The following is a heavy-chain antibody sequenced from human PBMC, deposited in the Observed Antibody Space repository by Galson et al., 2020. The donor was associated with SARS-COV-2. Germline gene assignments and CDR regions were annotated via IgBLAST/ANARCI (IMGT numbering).Heavy chain of an antibody. CDR3: ARQNESRSGSYFDY. Sequence: SQTLSLTCTVSGGSISSSSYYWGWIRQPPGKGLEWIGSIYYSGSTYYNPSLKSRVTISVDTSKNQFSLKLSSVTAADTAVYYCARQNESRSGSYFDYWCQGTLVTVSS. CDR1: GGSISSSSYY. J-gene: IGHJ4*02. V-gene: IGHV4-39*01. CDR2: IYYSGST. D-gene: IGHD1-26*01.